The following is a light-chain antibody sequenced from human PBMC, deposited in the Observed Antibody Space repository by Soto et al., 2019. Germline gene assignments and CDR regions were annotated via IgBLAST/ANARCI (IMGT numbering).Light chain of an antibody. CDR1: STDVGGYNY. J-gene: IGLJ1*01. V-gene: IGLV2-14*01. Sequence: VLAQPSSVSGSPGQSITISCTGTSTDVGGYNYVSWYQHHPGKGPKLIIYEVNNRPSGVSDRFSGSKSGNKASLTISNLEAEDESDYYCGSYTSTDTPFVFGTGTKVTLL. CDR2: EVN. CDR3: GSYTSTDTPFV.